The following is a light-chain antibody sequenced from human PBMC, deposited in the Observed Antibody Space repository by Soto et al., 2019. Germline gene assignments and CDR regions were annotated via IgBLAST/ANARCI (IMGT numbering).Light chain of an antibody. Sequence: DIQMTQSPSTLSASVGDRVTITCRASQSIGSWLAWYQQKPGKAPKLLMFKASNLESRVPSRFSGSGSGTEFTLTISSLQPDDFATYYCQRFNSPWTFGQGTTVEI. J-gene: IGKJ1*01. CDR2: KAS. V-gene: IGKV1-5*03. CDR3: QRFNSPWT. CDR1: QSIGSW.